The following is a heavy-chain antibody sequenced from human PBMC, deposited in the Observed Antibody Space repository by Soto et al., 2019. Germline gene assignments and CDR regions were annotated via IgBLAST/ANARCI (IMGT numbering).Heavy chain of an antibody. Sequence: EVQLVESGGGSVQPGRSLRRSCAASGFSFDDYGMHWFWQVPGKGLEWVSGISWNSGDIYYADSVKGRFTISRDNAKRSRYLQMNRRRTEDTALYYCAKDNDLDRDGPFDYWGQGILVTVSA. CDR2: ISWNSGDI. V-gene: IGHV3-9*01. CDR3: AKDNDLDRDGPFDY. J-gene: IGHJ4*02. CDR1: GFSFDDYG. D-gene: IGHD2-2*03.